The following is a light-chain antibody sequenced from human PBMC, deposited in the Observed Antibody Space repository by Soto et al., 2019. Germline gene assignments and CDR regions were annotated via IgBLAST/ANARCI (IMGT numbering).Light chain of an antibody. V-gene: IGLV2-14*01. Sequence: QSALTQPASVSGSPGQSITISCTGTNNDVGAHNLVSWYQHHPGKAPRLMISEVSNRPSGVSNRFSASKSGNTASLTISGLQAEDEADYYCSSYTMSTTISFGGGTKLTVL. CDR2: EVS. CDR1: NNDVGAHNL. CDR3: SSYTMSTTIS. J-gene: IGLJ2*01.